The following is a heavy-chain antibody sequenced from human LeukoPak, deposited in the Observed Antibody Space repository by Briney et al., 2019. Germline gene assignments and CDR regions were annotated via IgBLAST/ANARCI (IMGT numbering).Heavy chain of an antibody. CDR1: GYRFTSYW. J-gene: IGHJ4*02. V-gene: IGHV5-51*01. D-gene: IGHD3-3*01. CDR3: ARQGSGYYEGLTDY. Sequence: GESLKISFNGSGYRFTSYWIGWGRPMPGKGLGWMGIIYPGDSDTRYSPSFQGQVTISADKSISTAYLQWSSLKASDTAMYYCARQGSGYYEGLTDYWGQGTLVTVSS. CDR2: IYPGDSDT.